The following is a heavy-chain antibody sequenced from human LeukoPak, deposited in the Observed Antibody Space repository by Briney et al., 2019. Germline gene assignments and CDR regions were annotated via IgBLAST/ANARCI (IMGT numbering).Heavy chain of an antibody. D-gene: IGHD2-2*01. J-gene: IGHJ6*03. Sequence: PSETLSLTCSVSGGSINSGGYYWRWVRQHPGKGLEWIGYIYYSGSTYCNPSLKSRVTISVDTSKNQFSLKLSSVTAADTAVYYCARADRKYQLLRGSLYYYYMDVWGKGTTVTVSS. CDR1: GGSINSGGYY. CDR2: IYYSGST. V-gene: IGHV4-31*03. CDR3: ARADRKYQLLRGSLYYYYMDV.